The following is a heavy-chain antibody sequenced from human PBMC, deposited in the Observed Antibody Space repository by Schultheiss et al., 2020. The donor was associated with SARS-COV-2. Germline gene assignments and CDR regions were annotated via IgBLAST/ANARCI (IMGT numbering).Heavy chain of an antibody. CDR1: GFTFSDHY. CDR2: ISYDGSNK. Sequence: GGSLRLSCAASGFTFSDHYMSWIRQAPGKGLEWVAVISYDGSNKYYADSVKGRFTISRDNSKNTLYLQMNSLRAEDTAVYYCAKDLMITFGGVIAAGGMDVWGQGTTVTVSS. J-gene: IGHJ6*02. V-gene: IGHV3-30*18. D-gene: IGHD3-16*02. CDR3: AKDLMITFGGVIAAGGMDV.